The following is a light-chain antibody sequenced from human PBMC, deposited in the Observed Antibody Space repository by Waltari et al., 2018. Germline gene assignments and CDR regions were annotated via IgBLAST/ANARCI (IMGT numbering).Light chain of an antibody. J-gene: IGKJ5*01. Sequence: EIVLTQSPATLSLSTGERATLSCRASQSVCRYVAWYQQRPGQAPRLLIYPASNRATGILARFSGSGSGTDFTLTISSLEPEDFALYYCQHRSTFGQGTRLEIK. CDR2: PAS. V-gene: IGKV3-11*01. CDR1: QSVCRY. CDR3: QHRST.